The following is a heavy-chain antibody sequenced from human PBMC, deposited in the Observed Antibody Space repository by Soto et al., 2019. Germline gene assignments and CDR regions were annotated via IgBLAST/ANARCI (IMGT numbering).Heavy chain of an antibody. CDR1: GFTFSSYA. V-gene: IGHV3-30-3*01. CDR3: AREGGSYYRTLDP. CDR2: ISYDGSNK. D-gene: IGHD1-26*01. Sequence: QVQLVESGGGVVQPGRSLRLSCAASGFTFSSYAMHWVRQAPGKGLEWVAVISYDGSNKYYADSVKGRFTISRDNSKNTLYLHMNSLRAEDTAVYYCAREGGSYYRTLDPWGQGTLVTVSS. J-gene: IGHJ5*02.